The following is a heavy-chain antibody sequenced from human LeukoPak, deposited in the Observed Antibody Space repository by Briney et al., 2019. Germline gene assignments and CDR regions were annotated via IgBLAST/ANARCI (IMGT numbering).Heavy chain of an antibody. Sequence: PGGSLRLSCAASGFTLSSYAMSWVRQAPGKGLEWVSGISGSDGTTYYADSVKGRFTISRDNSRNTLYLQMNSLRAEDTAVYYCAKVDSSGYYSKNFHYWGQGSLVTVSS. CDR1: GFTLSSYA. CDR3: AKVDSSGYYSKNFHY. J-gene: IGHJ4*02. D-gene: IGHD3-22*01. V-gene: IGHV3-23*01. CDR2: ISGSDGTT.